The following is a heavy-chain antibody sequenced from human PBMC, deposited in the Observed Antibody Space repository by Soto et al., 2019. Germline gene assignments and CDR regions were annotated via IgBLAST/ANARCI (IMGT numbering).Heavy chain of an antibody. Sequence: GASVKVSCKASVYTFTSYGISWGRQAPGQGLEWMGWISAYNGNTNYAQKLQGRVTMTTDTSTSTAYMELRSLRSADTAVYYSAVYHSDSSGYYSAYCGQGTLVTASS. D-gene: IGHD3-22*01. CDR3: AVYHSDSSGYYSAY. V-gene: IGHV1-18*01. CDR1: VYTFTSYG. J-gene: IGHJ4*02. CDR2: ISAYNGNT.